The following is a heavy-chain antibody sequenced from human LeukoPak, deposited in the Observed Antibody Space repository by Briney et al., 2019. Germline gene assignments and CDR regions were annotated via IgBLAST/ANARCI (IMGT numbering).Heavy chain of an antibody. J-gene: IGHJ6*03. Sequence: SVKVSCKASGGIFNGYSITRVRQAPGQGLEWVGGVIPMFGATNHAQKFQGRVTITTDESSSTAYMELTSLTSEDTAVYYCARGTAYCTSTSCSIFYHYYYMDVWGKGTTVTVSS. CDR1: GGIFNGYS. V-gene: IGHV1-69*05. CDR2: VIPMFGAT. D-gene: IGHD2-2*01. CDR3: ARGTAYCTSTSCSIFYHYYYMDV.